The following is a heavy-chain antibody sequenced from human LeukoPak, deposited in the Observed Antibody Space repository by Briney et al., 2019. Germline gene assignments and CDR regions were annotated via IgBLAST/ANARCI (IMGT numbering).Heavy chain of an antibody. D-gene: IGHD3-22*01. CDR3: ARGGYYYDSSGPRGNFDY. CDR2: TYYRSKWYN. V-gene: IGHV6-1*01. CDR1: GDSVSNNSAA. Sequence: SQTLSLTCVISGDSVSNNSAAWNWIRQFPSRGLEWLGRTYYRSKWYNDYAVSVKSRITINPDTSKNQFSLQLNSVTPEDTAVYYCARGGYYYDSSGPRGNFDYWGQGTLVTVSS. J-gene: IGHJ4*02.